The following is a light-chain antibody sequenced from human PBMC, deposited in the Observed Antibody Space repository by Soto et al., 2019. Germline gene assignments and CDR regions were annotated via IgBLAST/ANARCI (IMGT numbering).Light chain of an antibody. J-gene: IGKJ3*01. V-gene: IGKV3-15*01. CDR1: QSVNNN. Sequence: EIILTQSPASLSVSPGERATLSCRASQSVNNNLAWYQQKRGQAPRLLIYGASTRATGIPGRFRGSGSGTDFTLTISSLQPEDFATYYCQQSYSSPFTFGPGTTVDIK. CDR3: QQSYSSPFT. CDR2: GAS.